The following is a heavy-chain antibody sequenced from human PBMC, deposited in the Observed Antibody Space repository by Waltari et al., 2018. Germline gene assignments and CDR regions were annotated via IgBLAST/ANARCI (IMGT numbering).Heavy chain of an antibody. D-gene: IGHD3-22*01. CDR3: ARSIEGYTYYYDSSGYDDAFDI. V-gene: IGHV4-39*07. CDR1: GGSISSSSYY. J-gene: IGHJ3*02. CDR2: LYYSGST. Sequence: QLQLQESGPGLVKPSETLSLTCTVSGGSISSSSYYWGWIRQPPGKGLEWIGSLYYSGSTYYNPSLKSRVTISVDTSKNQFSLKLSSVTAADTAVYYCARSIEGYTYYYDSSGYDDAFDIWGQGTMVTVSS.